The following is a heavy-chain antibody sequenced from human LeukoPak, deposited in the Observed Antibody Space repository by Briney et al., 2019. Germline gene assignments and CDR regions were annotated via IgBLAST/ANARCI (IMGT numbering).Heavy chain of an antibody. V-gene: IGHV3-23*01. D-gene: IGHD1-26*01. Sequence: RGSLRLSCAASGVTFSSYALNWVRQAPGKGLEWVSVISGSGGSTYYADSVKGRFTNSRDNSKNTLYLQMNSLRAEDTTVYYCAKPNVGVLLQYFDCWGQGTLVTVSS. CDR1: GVTFSSYA. CDR3: AKPNVGVLLQYFDC. J-gene: IGHJ4*02. CDR2: ISGSGGST.